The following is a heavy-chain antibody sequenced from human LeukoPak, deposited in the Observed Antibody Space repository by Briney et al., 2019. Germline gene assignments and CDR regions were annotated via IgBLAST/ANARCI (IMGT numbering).Heavy chain of an antibody. Sequence: GGSLRLSCAASGFTFSTSEMNWVRQAPGKGLERLSYIDGRGATIFYADSVKGRFTISRDNAKNSLYLQMNSLRVEDTALYYCVRDGISVAANAFDVWGQGTMVTVSS. V-gene: IGHV3-48*03. CDR1: GFTFSTSE. CDR2: IDGRGATI. J-gene: IGHJ3*01. CDR3: VRDGISVAANAFDV. D-gene: IGHD6-19*01.